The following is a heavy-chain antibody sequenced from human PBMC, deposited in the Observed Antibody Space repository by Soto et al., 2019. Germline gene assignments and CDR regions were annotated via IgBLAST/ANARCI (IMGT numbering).Heavy chain of an antibody. CDR1: GASISNYY. V-gene: IGHV4-59*08. D-gene: IGHD1-26*01. J-gene: IGHJ5*02. Sequence: TSETLSLTCTVSGASISNYYRSWIRQPPGKGLEWIGSIYNSGIINYNPSLKSRVTISIDTSKNQFSLKLSSVTAADTAVYYCMRSGAGVGGTWGQGTLVTVSS. CDR2: IYNSGII. CDR3: MRSGAGVGGT.